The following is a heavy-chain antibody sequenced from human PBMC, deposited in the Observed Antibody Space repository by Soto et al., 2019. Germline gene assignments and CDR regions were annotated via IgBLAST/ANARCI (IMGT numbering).Heavy chain of an antibody. D-gene: IGHD6-13*01. CDR1: GFTISSYA. Sequence: LRLSCAASGFTISSYAMHWVRQAPGKGLEWVAVISYDGSNKYYADSVKGRFTISRDNSKNTLYLQMNSLRAEDTAVYYCARDLVWAAAGNGWGQGTLVTVSS. J-gene: IGHJ4*02. CDR3: ARDLVWAAAGNG. V-gene: IGHV3-30-3*01. CDR2: ISYDGSNK.